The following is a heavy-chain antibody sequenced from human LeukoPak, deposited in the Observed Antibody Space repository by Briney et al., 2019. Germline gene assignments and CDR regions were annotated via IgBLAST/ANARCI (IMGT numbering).Heavy chain of an antibody. CDR3: VRDRGEYCFDY. J-gene: IGHJ4*02. Sequence: GGSLRLSCAASGFTFSSNWMHWVRQAPGEGLVWVSRIKSDGSSTDYADSVQGRFTISRDNAKNTLYLQMNSLRAGDTAVYYCVRDRGEYCFDYWGQGTLVTVSS. D-gene: IGHD3-10*01. CDR2: IKSDGSST. CDR1: GFTFSSNW. V-gene: IGHV3-74*01.